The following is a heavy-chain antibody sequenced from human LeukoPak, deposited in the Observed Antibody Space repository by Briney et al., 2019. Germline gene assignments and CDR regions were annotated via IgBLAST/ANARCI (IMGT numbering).Heavy chain of an antibody. CDR3: ARDIPYLEAPAARDRFDP. J-gene: IGHJ5*02. V-gene: IGHV1-18*01. Sequence: ASVKVSCKASGYTFTSYGISWVRQAPGQGLEWMGWISAYNGNTNYAQKLQGRVTMTTDTSTSTAYMELRSLRSDDTAVYYCARDIPYLEAPAARDRFDPWGQGTLVTVSS. CDR2: ISAYNGNT. D-gene: IGHD2-2*01. CDR1: GYTFTSYG.